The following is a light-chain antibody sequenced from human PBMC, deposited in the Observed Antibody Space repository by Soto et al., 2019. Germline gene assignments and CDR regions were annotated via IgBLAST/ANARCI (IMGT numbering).Light chain of an antibody. Sequence: EIVLTQSPATLSLSPGERATLSCRASQSVSSYFVWYQKKTGQAPRLIIYDAYKRATGIPATFSGSGSWTDFTLTISSLETEDFAVYDGQQSSNWPTITFCQGTRLEIK. V-gene: IGKV3-11*01. CDR2: DAY. CDR1: QSVSSY. J-gene: IGKJ5*01. CDR3: QQSSNWPTIT.